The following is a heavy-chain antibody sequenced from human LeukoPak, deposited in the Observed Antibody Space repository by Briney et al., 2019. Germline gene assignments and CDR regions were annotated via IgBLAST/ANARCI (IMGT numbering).Heavy chain of an antibody. Sequence: ASVKVSCKASGYTFTGYYMHWVRQAPGQGLEWMGWTNPNSGGTNYAQKFQGRVTMIRDTSISTAYMELNRLTSDDTAVYYCARESALEEQWLGGAFDIWGQGTMVTVSS. D-gene: IGHD6-19*01. CDR2: TNPNSGGT. CDR1: GYTFTGYY. V-gene: IGHV1-2*02. CDR3: ARESALEEQWLGGAFDI. J-gene: IGHJ3*02.